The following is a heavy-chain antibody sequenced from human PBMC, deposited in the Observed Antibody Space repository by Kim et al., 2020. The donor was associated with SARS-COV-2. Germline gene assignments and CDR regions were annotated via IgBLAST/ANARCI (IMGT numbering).Heavy chain of an antibody. CDR2: IYSGGST. V-gene: IGHV3-53*01. D-gene: IGHD6-13*01. Sequence: GGSLRLSCAASGFTVSSNYMSWVRQAPGKGLEWVSVIYSGGSTYYADSVKGRFTISRDNSKNTLYLQMNSLRAEDTAVYYCARGVPYSSSWNYYFDYWGQGTLVTVSS. CDR3: ARGVPYSSSWNYYFDY. J-gene: IGHJ4*02. CDR1: GFTVSSNY.